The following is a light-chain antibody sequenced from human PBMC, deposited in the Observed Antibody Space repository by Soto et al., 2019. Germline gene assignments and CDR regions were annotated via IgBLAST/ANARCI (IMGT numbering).Light chain of an antibody. Sequence: QSALTQPASVSGSPGQSITISCTGTSSDVGDYNYVSWYQQHPGKAPKVMIYDVSNRPSGVSNRFSGSKSGNTASLTISGLQVEDEADYYCSSYTSSSTLVFGTGTKVTVL. CDR2: DVS. J-gene: IGLJ1*01. CDR3: SSYTSSSTLV. CDR1: SSDVGDYNY. V-gene: IGLV2-14*01.